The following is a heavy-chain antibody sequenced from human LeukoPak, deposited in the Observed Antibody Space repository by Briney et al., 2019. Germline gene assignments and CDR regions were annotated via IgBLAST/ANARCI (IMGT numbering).Heavy chain of an antibody. D-gene: IGHD4-17*01. CDR2: IYYSGST. V-gene: IGHV4-59*01. J-gene: IGHJ3*02. Sequence: SETLSLTCTVSGGSISSYYWSWIRQPPGKGLEWIGYIYYSGSTNYNPSLKRQVTISVDTSKNQFSLKLSSVTAADTAVYYCARARGGYGDYADAFDIWGQGTMVTVSS. CDR3: ARARGGYGDYADAFDI. CDR1: GGSISSYY.